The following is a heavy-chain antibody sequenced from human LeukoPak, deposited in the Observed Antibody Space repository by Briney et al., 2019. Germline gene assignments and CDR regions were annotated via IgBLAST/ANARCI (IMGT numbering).Heavy chain of an antibody. Sequence: GGSLRLSCAASGFTFGNSWVHWVRQAPGKGLVWVSAINWNSDTKAYADSVKGRFTISRDRARNSLYLQMDSLRPEDTALYYCAKDTGGNGAYFYAMDVWGQGTSVTVSS. CDR1: GFTFGNSW. V-gene: IGHV3-9*01. CDR3: AKDTGGNGAYFYAMDV. D-gene: IGHD4-23*01. J-gene: IGHJ6*02. CDR2: INWNSDTK.